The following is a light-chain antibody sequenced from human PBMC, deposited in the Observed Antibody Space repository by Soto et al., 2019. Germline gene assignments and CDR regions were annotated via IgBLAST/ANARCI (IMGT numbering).Light chain of an antibody. CDR3: QQYWNSPHM. CDR2: WAS. Sequence: SPLSCKSSLPVLSRSNNKNYLAWYQHKPGQSPKLLISWASIRESGVPDRFSGSGSGTDFTLTISSLQAEDVAVYYCQQYWNSPHMFGQGTKVEIK. CDR1: LPVLSRSNNKNY. J-gene: IGKJ1*01. V-gene: IGKV4-1*01.